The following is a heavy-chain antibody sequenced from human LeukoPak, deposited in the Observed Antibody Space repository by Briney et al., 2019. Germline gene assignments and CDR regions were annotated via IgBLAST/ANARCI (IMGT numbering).Heavy chain of an antibody. CDR3: EKLGCSSTSCYNRSFDY. V-gene: IGHV1-69*13. J-gene: IGHJ4*02. CDR1: GGTFSSYA. Sequence: ASVKVSCKASGGTFSSYAISWVRQAPGQGLEWMGGIIPIFGTANYAQKFQGRVTITADESTSTAFMELSSLRSEDTAVYYCEKLGCSSTSCYNRSFDYWGQGTLVTVSS. CDR2: IIPIFGTA. D-gene: IGHD2-2*02.